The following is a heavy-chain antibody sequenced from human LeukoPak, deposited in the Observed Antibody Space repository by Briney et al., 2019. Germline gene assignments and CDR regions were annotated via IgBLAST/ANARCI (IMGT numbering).Heavy chain of an antibody. D-gene: IGHD2-2*01. J-gene: IGHJ6*03. V-gene: IGHV4-34*01. CDR2: INHSGST. Sequence: SETLSLTCAVYGGSFSGYYWSWIRQPPGKGPEWIGEINHSGSTNYNPSLKSRVTISVDTSKNQFSLKLSSVTAADTAVYYCARAGFCSSTSCYPGPNYYYMDVWGKGTTVTVSS. CDR3: ARAGFCSSTSCYPGPNYYYMDV. CDR1: GGSFSGYY.